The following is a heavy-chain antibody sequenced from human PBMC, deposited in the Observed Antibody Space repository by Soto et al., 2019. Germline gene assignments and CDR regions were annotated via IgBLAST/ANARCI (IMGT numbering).Heavy chain of an antibody. CDR3: AGGIAARDWFDP. D-gene: IGHD6-13*01. CDR1: GYTFTSYY. J-gene: IGHJ5*02. Sequence: ASVKVSCKASGYTFTSYYMHWVRQAPGQGLEWMGIINPSGGSTSYAQKFQGRLTMTRDMSTSTVYMELSSLRSEDTAVYYCAGGIAARDWFDPWGQGTLVTVSS. V-gene: IGHV1-46*01. CDR2: INPSGGST.